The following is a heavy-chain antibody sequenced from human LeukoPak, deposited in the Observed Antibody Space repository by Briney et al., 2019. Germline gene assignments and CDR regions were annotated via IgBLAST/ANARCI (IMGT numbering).Heavy chain of an antibody. D-gene: IGHD4/OR15-4a*01. J-gene: IGHJ5*02. CDR1: GFTFSSYA. Sequence: GGSLRLSCSASGFTFSSYAMHWVRQAPGKGLEYVSAISSNGGSTYYADSVKGRFTISRDNSKNTLYLQMSSLRAEDTAVYYCVSLPNYVGTSWFDPWGQGTLVTVSS. CDR3: VSLPNYVGTSWFDP. CDR2: ISSNGGST. V-gene: IGHV3-64D*06.